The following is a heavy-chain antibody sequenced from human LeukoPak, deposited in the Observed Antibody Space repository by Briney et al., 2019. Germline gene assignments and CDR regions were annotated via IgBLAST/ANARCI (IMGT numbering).Heavy chain of an antibody. CDR2: ISWNSGSI. V-gene: IGHV3-9*01. Sequence: GGSLRLSCAASGYTFDDYAMHWVRQAPGKGLEWVSGISWNSGSIGYADSVKGRFTISRDNAKNSLYLQMNSLRAEDTALYYCAKDRAVAEDYYYGMDVWGQGTKVTVSS. CDR1: GYTFDDYA. D-gene: IGHD6-19*01. J-gene: IGHJ6*02. CDR3: AKDRAVAEDYYYGMDV.